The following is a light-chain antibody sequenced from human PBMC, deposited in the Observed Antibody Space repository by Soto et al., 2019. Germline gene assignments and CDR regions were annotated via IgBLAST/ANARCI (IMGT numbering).Light chain of an antibody. Sequence: QPVLTQPASVSGSPGQSITISCTGTSSDVGGYDYVSWYQQHPGKVPKLMIYDVSSRPSGVSNRFSGSKSGNTASLTISGLQAEDEADYYCSSYASSSTPIFGGGTKLTVL. CDR1: SSDVGGYDY. J-gene: IGLJ2*01. V-gene: IGLV2-14*01. CDR3: SSYASSSTPI. CDR2: DVS.